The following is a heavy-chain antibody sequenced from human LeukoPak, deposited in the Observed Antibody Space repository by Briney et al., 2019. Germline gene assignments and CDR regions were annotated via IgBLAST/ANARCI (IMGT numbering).Heavy chain of an antibody. J-gene: IGHJ5*02. Sequence: PGGSLRLSCAASGFTFSSYSMNWVRQAPGKGLEWVSSISSSSSYIYYADSVKGRFTISRDNAKNSLYLQMNSLRAEDTAVYYCARHRLLWFGELSWFDPWGQGTLVTVSS. CDR1: GFTFSSYS. CDR2: ISSSSSYI. D-gene: IGHD3-10*01. CDR3: ARHRLLWFGELSWFDP. V-gene: IGHV3-21*01.